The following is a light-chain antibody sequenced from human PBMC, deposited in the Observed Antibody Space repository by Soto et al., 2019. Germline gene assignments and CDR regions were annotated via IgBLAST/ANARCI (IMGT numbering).Light chain of an antibody. CDR1: QSVSSN. J-gene: IGKJ1*01. CDR3: QQYNNWPPWT. CDR2: GAS. Sequence: EIVMTQSPATLSVSPGERATLSCRASQSVSSNLAWYQQKHGQAPSLLIYGASTRATAIPARFSGSGSETEFTLTISSLKSEDFAVYYCQQYNNWPPWTFGQGTKVEIK. V-gene: IGKV3-15*01.